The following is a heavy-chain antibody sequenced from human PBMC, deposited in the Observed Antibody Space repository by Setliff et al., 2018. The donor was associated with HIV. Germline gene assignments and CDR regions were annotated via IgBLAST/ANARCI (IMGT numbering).Heavy chain of an antibody. V-gene: IGHV1-18*01. CDR2: ISAYNGNT. Sequence: ASVKVSCKASGYTFTSYGISWVRQAPGQGLEWMGWISAYNGNTNYAQKLQGRVAMTTDTSTSTAYMELRSLRSDDTAVYYCARATTVTIYCYYGMDVWGQGTTVTVSS. J-gene: IGHJ6*02. CDR3: ARATTVTIYCYYGMDV. D-gene: IGHD4-17*01. CDR1: GYTFTSYG.